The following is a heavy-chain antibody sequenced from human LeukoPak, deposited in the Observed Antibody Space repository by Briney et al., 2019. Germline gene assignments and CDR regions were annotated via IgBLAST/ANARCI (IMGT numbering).Heavy chain of an antibody. V-gene: IGHV3-7*01. CDR1: GFTFSSYE. CDR3: ARDVADYYYYYMDV. CDR2: IKQDGSEK. Sequence: GGSLRLSCAASGFTFSSYEMSWVRQAPGKGLEWVANIKQDGSEKYYVDSVKGRFTISRDNAKNSLYLQMNSLRAEDTAVCYCARDVADYYYYYMDVWGKGPTVTVSS. J-gene: IGHJ6*03.